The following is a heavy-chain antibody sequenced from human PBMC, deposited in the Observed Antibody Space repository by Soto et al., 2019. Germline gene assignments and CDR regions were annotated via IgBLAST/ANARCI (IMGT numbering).Heavy chain of an antibody. CDR1: GYTFTSYG. J-gene: IGHJ6*03. D-gene: IGHD4-17*01. CDR2: ISAYNGNT. Sequence: ASVKVSCKASGYTFTSYGISWVRQAPGQGLEWMGWISAYNGNTNYAQKLQGRVTMTTDTSTSTAYMELRSLRSDDTAMYYCAREGLTTVTTVYYYYYMDVWGKGTTVTVSS. CDR3: AREGLTTVTTVYYYYYMDV. V-gene: IGHV1-18*01.